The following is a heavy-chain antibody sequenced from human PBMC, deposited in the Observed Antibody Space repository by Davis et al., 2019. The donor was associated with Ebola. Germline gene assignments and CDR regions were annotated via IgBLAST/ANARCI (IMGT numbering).Heavy chain of an antibody. D-gene: IGHD3-9*01. Sequence: PGGSLRPSCAASGFTFSSYGMSWVRQAPGKGLEWVSGISGSGGRTYYADSVKGRFTISRDNSKNTLYLQMDSLRAEDTAVYYCATLRYFDWLFPNGPDYWGQGTLVTVSS. CDR3: ATLRYFDWLFPNGPDY. CDR2: ISGSGGRT. V-gene: IGHV3-23*01. CDR1: GFTFSSYG. J-gene: IGHJ4*02.